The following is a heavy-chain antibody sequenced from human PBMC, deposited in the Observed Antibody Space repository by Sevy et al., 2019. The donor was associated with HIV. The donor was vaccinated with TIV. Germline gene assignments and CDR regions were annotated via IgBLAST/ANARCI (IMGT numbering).Heavy chain of an antibody. CDR3: ARVRRGYCSGGSCYTWFDP. D-gene: IGHD2-15*01. Sequence: ASVKVSCMASGYTFTGYYMHWVRQAPGQGLEWMGWINPNSGGTNYAQKFQGRVTMTRDTSISTAYMELSRLRSDDTAVYYCARVRRGYCSGGSCYTWFDPWGQGTLVTVSS. CDR2: INPNSGGT. J-gene: IGHJ5*02. V-gene: IGHV1-2*02. CDR1: GYTFTGYY.